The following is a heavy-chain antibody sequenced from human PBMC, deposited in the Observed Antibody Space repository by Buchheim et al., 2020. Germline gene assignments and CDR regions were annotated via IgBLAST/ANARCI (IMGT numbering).Heavy chain of an antibody. Sequence: EVQLVESGGGLVKPGGSLRLSCAASGFTFSNAWMSWVRQAPGKGLEWVGRIKSKTDGGTTDYAAPVKGRFTISRDDSKNTLYLQMNSLKTEDTAVYYCTRAGQRYDILTGYYYYYGMDVWGQGTT. V-gene: IGHV3-15*01. CDR3: TRAGQRYDILTGYYYYYGMDV. D-gene: IGHD3-9*01. CDR2: IKSKTDGGTT. CDR1: GFTFSNAW. J-gene: IGHJ6*02.